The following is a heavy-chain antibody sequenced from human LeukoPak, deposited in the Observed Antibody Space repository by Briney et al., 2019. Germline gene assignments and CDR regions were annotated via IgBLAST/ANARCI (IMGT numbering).Heavy chain of an antibody. J-gene: IGHJ4*01. CDR1: GFTFSSYS. D-gene: IGHD2-2*01. CDR3: ARYCSSSSCSGGFDY. Sequence: GSLRLSCADSGFTFSSYSMNWVRQAPGKGLEWVSYIISRSSTIHYADSVKGRFTISRDNAKNSLYLQMNTLRDEDTAVYYCARYCSSSSCSGGFDYWGHGTLVTVSS. V-gene: IGHV3-48*02. CDR2: IISRSSTI.